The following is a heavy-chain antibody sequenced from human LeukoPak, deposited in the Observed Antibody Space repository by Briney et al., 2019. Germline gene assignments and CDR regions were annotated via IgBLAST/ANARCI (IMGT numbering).Heavy chain of an antibody. CDR2: INHSGST. Sequence: SETLSLTCAVYGGSFSGYYWSWIRQPPGKGLEWIGEINHSGSTNYNPSLKSRVTISVDTSKNQFSLKLSSVTAADTAVYYCARQWLPYYFDYWGQGTLVTVSS. CDR3: ARQWLPYYFDY. CDR1: GGSFSGYY. J-gene: IGHJ4*02. V-gene: IGHV4-34*01. D-gene: IGHD2-8*01.